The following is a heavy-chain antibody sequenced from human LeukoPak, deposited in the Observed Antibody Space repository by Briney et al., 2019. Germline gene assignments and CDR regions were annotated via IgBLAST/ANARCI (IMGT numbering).Heavy chain of an antibody. D-gene: IGHD3-10*01. Sequence: GGSLRLSCAASGFTVSSNYMSWVRQAPGKGLEWVSVIYSGGSTYYADSVKGRFTISRDNSKNTLYLQMNSLRAEDTAVYHCARALYYRDAFDIWGQGTMVTVSS. CDR1: GFTVSSNY. CDR2: IYSGGST. CDR3: ARALYYRDAFDI. V-gene: IGHV3-53*01. J-gene: IGHJ3*02.